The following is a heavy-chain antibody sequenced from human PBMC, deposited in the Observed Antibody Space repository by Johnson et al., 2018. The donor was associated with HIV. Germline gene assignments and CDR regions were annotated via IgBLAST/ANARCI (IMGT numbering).Heavy chain of an antibody. CDR3: ANEPSLSGSSRSPLFDI. V-gene: IGHV3-66*02. J-gene: IGHJ3*02. CDR2: IYSDGTT. Sequence: VQLVESGGGLVQPGGSLRLSCAVSAFSVSSNYMSWVRQAPGKGLEWVSVIYSDGTTYYADSVKGRFTISRDTSKNTLYLQMNSLRAEDTALYYCANEPSLSGSSRSPLFDIWGQGTMVTVSS. D-gene: IGHD1-26*01. CDR1: AFSVSSNY.